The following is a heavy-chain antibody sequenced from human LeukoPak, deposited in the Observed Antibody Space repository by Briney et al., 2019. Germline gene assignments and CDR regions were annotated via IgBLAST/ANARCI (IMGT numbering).Heavy chain of an antibody. CDR2: IYYSGST. CDR3: ARDSSGSNAFDI. V-gene: IGHV4-59*01. D-gene: IGHD3-22*01. J-gene: IGHJ3*02. Sequence: SETLSLTCTVSGGSISSYYWSWIRQPPGKGLEWIGYIYYSGSTNYNPSLKSRVTISVDTSKNQFSLKLSSVTAADTAVYYCARDSSGSNAFDIWGQGTMVTVSS. CDR1: GGSISSYY.